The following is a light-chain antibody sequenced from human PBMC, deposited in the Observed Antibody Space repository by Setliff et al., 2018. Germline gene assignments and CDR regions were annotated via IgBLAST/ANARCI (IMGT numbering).Light chain of an antibody. Sequence: VLTQPPSVPVAPGKTARITCGGNNIGGKSVNWYQQKPGQAPVLVIYYDSDRPSGIPERFFGSNSGNTATLTISRVEAGDEADYYRQVWDSGSEHYVFGTGTKV. J-gene: IGLJ1*01. V-gene: IGLV3-21*04. CDR3: QVWDSGSEHYV. CDR1: NIGGKS. CDR2: YDS.